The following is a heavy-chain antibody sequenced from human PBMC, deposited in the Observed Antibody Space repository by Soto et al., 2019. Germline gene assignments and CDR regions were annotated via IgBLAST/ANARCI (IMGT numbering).Heavy chain of an antibody. CDR2: ISYDGSNK. V-gene: IGHV3-30-3*01. CDR1: GFTFSSYA. CDR3: ARERGDYVWGSYRIWDY. D-gene: IGHD3-16*02. J-gene: IGHJ4*02. Sequence: QVQLVESGGGVVQPGRSLRLSCAASGFTFSSYAMHWVRQAPGKGLEWVAVISYDGSNKYYADSVKGRFTISRDNSKNSLYLQMNSLRAEDTAVYYCARERGDYVWGSYRIWDYWGQGTLVTVSS.